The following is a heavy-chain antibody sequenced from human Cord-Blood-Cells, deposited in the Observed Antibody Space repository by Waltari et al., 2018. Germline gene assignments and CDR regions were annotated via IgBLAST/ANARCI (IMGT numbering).Heavy chain of an antibody. CDR3: ARRAVIACDI. J-gene: IGHJ3*02. D-gene: IGHD3-10*01. Sequence: QLQLQESGPGLVKPSETLSLTCTVYGGSISSSSYYWGWIRQPPGKGPEWIGSIDYSGSPHYNPSLKSLVTISVYTSKNQFSLKLSSVTSADTAVYYCARRAVIACDIWGQGTMVTVSS. V-gene: IGHV4-39*01. CDR2: IDYSGSP. CDR1: GGSISSSSYY.